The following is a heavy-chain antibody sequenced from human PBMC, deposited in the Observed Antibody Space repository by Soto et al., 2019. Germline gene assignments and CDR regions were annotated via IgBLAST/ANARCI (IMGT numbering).Heavy chain of an antibody. CDR2: IIPIFGTA. Sequence: QVQLVQSGAEVKKPGSSVKVSCKASGGTFSSYAISWVRQAPGQGLEWMGGIIPIFGTANYAQKFQGRVTITADESRSTAYMELSSLRSEDTAVYYCARDISPYGSGGNYYGMDVWGQGTTVTVSS. J-gene: IGHJ6*02. CDR3: ARDISPYGSGGNYYGMDV. V-gene: IGHV1-69*01. D-gene: IGHD3-10*01. CDR1: GGTFSSYA.